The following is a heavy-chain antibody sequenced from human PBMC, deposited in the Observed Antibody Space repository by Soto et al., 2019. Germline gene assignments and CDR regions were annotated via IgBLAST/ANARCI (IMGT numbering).Heavy chain of an antibody. Sequence: QVQLQESGPGLVKPSQTLSLTCTVSGGSINSGGYYWSWIRQHPGKGLEWIGYIYNSVITYYTPSLKSRVTISLNTSENQFSLKLSSVTAADTAVYYCARGVCPWGQGTLVTVSS. D-gene: IGHD6-13*01. CDR2: IYNSVIT. CDR1: GGSINSGGYY. CDR3: ARGVCP. V-gene: IGHV4-31*03. J-gene: IGHJ5*02.